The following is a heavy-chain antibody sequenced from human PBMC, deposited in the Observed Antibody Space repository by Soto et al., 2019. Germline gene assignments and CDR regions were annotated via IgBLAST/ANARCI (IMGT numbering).Heavy chain of an antibody. J-gene: IGHJ4*02. CDR1: GYSFTSYY. CDR2: INPSGGTT. Sequence: QVQLVQSGAEVKKPGASVKVSCKASGYSFTSYYIHWLRQAPGQDLEWMGIINPSGGTTTYAQKLQDRVTMTTDTSTGTVYMELSSLASDDTAVYYCGRDPTGTNRYYYFDFWGQGTRVSVSS. CDR3: GRDPTGTNRYYYFDF. D-gene: IGHD1-1*01. V-gene: IGHV1-46*01.